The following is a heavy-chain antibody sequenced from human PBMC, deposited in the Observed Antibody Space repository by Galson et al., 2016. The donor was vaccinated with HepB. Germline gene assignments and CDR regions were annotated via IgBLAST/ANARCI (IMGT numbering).Heavy chain of an antibody. CDR1: GFTFSSYL. CDR2: INSDGTST. D-gene: IGHD3-9*01. Sequence: SLRLSCAASGFTFSSYLMHWVRQAPGKGLVWVSCINSDGTSTTYADAVKGRFTISRDNAKNTLSLQMNSLRAEDTAVYYCTRTYSDILTGTSDNYGMDVGGQGTLVTVSS. CDR3: TRTYSDILTGTSDNYGMDV. J-gene: IGHJ6*02. V-gene: IGHV3-74*01.